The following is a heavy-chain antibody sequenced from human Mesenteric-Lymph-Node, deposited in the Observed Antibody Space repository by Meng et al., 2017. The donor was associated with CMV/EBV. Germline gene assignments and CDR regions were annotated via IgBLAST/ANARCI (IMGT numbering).Heavy chain of an antibody. J-gene: IGHJ4*02. CDR2: IYWDDDK. V-gene: IGHV2-5*02. CDR1: GFSFRTSEMA. Sequence: GFSFRTSEMAVGWIRQPPGKALEWLALIYWDDDKRYNPSLNSRLTITKDTSKNQVVLTVIKMDPVDTATYYCAHLGCSSTSCPTYFGHWGQGTLVTSPQ. CDR3: AHLGCSSTSCPTYFGH. D-gene: IGHD2-2*01.